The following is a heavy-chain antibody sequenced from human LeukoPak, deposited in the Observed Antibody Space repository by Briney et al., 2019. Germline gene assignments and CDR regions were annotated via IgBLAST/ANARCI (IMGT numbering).Heavy chain of an antibody. Sequence: ASVKVSCKASGGTFINYAVAWVRQAPGQGLEWLGGIIPMFGSAKYAQKFQGRVTIDTDESTTTVYLELTSLRSDDTAVYYCARRQALRGRHRAFDPWGQGTLVTVSS. D-gene: IGHD6-25*01. CDR1: GGTFINYA. V-gene: IGHV1-69*05. J-gene: IGHJ5*02. CDR2: IIPMFGSA. CDR3: ARRQALRGRHRAFDP.